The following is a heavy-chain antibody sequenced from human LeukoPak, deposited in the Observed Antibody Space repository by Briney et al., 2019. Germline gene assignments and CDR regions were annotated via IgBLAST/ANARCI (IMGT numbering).Heavy chain of an antibody. Sequence: AASVKVSCTASGYTFIAYYMHWVRQAPGQGLEWMGIVDPTGGSTTYAQKFQGRVTMTRDTSTSTVHMELSSLRSEDTAVYYCARGSYGDYKRMDDQGYWGQGTLVTVSA. CDR2: VDPTGGST. CDR1: GYTFIAYY. D-gene: IGHD4-17*01. CDR3: ARGSYGDYKRMDDQGY. V-gene: IGHV1-46*01. J-gene: IGHJ4*02.